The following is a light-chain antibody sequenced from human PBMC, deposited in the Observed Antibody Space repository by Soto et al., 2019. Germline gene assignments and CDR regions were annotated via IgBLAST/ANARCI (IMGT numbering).Light chain of an antibody. CDR3: SSYTSSSTRV. J-gene: IGLJ2*01. Sequence: QSVLTQPASVSGSPGQSITISCTGTSSDVGGYNYVSWYQQHPGKAPKLMIYEVSNRPSGVSHRFSGSKSGNTASLTISGLQAEDQADYYCSSYTSSSTRVFGGGTKVPVL. CDR1: SSDVGGYNY. V-gene: IGLV2-14*01. CDR2: EVS.